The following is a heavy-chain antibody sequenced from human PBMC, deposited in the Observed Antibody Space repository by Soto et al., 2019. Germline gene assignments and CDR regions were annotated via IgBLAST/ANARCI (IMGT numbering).Heavy chain of an antibody. CDR1: GDTFSFYT. CDR2: VNPILSMS. D-gene: IGHD3-10*01. CDR3: ATSYGSGYRAFDY. Sequence: SVKVSCKASGDTFSFYTINWVRQAPGLGLEWMGRVNPILSMSNYAQKFQGRVTMTADKSTSTADMELRSLRSEDTAFYYCATSYGSGYRAFDYWG. J-gene: IGHJ4*01. V-gene: IGHV1-69*02.